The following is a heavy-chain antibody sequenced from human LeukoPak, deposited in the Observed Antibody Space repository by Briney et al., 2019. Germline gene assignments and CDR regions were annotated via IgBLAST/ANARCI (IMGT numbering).Heavy chain of an antibody. J-gene: IGHJ4*02. CDR3: ATSEARSNGWYVY. V-gene: IGHV3-74*01. Sequence: GGSLRLSCAASGFTLSSYWMHWVRQAPGKGLAWVSRINSDGTSTTYADSVKGRFTISRDNAKNMLYLQMNSLRAEDTAVYYCATSEARSNGWYVYWGQGTLVTVSS. CDR1: GFTLSSYW. CDR2: INSDGTST. D-gene: IGHD6-19*01.